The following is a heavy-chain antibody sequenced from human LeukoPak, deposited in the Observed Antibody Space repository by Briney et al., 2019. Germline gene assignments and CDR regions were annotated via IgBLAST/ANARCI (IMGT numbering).Heavy chain of an antibody. V-gene: IGHV4-59*01. J-gene: IGHJ4*02. CDR2: IYYSGST. CDR1: GGSISSYY. D-gene: IGHD2-15*01. Sequence: PSETLSLTCTVPGGSISSYYWSWIRQPPGKGLEWIGYIYYSGSTNYNPSLKSRVTISVDTSKNQFSLKLSSVTAADTAVYYCARGVVVAAIVDYWGQGTLVTVSS. CDR3: ARGVVVAAIVDY.